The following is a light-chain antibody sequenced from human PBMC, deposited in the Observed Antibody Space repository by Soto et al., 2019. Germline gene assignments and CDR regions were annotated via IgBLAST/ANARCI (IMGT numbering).Light chain of an antibody. J-gene: IGLJ1*01. CDR1: SSDVGGCNY. CDR2: EVT. Sequence: QSALTQPASVSGSPGQSITISCTGTSSDVGGCNYVSWYQLHPGKAPKLILYEVTNRPSGVSDRFSGSKSGNTASLTISGLPAEDEADYYCSSYTGSTAYVFGTGTKVTVL. V-gene: IGLV2-14*01. CDR3: SSYTGSTAYV.